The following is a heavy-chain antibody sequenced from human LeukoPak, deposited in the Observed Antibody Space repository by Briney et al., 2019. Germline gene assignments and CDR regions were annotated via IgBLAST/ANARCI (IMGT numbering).Heavy chain of an antibody. CDR3: ARVGSYYYDSSGYLNYYFDY. V-gene: IGHV4-59*01. CDR1: GGSISTYS. J-gene: IGHJ4*02. Sequence: SETLSLTCTVSGGSISTYSWSWIRQPPGRGLEWIGYIYYRGSTNYNPSLKSRVTLSVDTSKNQFSLKLSSVTAADTAVYYCARVGSYYYDSSGYLNYYFDYWGQGTLVTVSS. D-gene: IGHD3-22*01. CDR2: IYYRGST.